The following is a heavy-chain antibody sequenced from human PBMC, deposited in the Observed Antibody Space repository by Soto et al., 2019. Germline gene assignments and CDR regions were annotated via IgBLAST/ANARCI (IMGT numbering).Heavy chain of an antibody. D-gene: IGHD4-4*01. CDR3: ARGNGWDFSKWFDP. Sequence: QVQLQESGPGLVKPSQTLSLTCTVSGGSISSGDYYWSWIRQPPGKGLEWIGYIYYSGSTYYNPSLESRVTLSVDTSKNQFSLKLSSVTAADTAVYYCARGNGWDFSKWFDPWGQGTLVTVSS. CDR2: IYYSGST. J-gene: IGHJ5*02. V-gene: IGHV4-30-4*01. CDR1: GGSISSGDYY.